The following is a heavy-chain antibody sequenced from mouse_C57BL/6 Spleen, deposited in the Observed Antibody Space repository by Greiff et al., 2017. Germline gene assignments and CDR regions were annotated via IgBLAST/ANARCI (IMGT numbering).Heavy chain of an antibody. CDR2: ISSGSSTI. J-gene: IGHJ4*01. V-gene: IGHV5-17*01. CDR1: GFTFSDYG. CDR3: ARTHYGPDYYAMDY. D-gene: IGHD1-1*01. Sequence: EVKLVESGGGLVKPGGSLKLSCAASGFTFSDYGMHWVRQAPEKGLEWVAYISSGSSTIYYADTVKGRFTISRDNAKNTLFLQMTSLRSEDTAMYYCARTHYGPDYYAMDYWGQGTSVTVSS.